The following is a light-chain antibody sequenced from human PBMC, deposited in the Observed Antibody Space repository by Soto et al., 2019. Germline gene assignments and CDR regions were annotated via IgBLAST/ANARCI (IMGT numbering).Light chain of an antibody. Sequence: EIVITEFTASLSVSLGERATLSCRASQSVSSNLAWYQQKPGQAPRLLIYGASTRATGIPARFSGSGSGTEFTPTLSSLQSEDFAVYYCQQYNNWPPFTFGGGTRVDIK. V-gene: IGKV3-15*01. CDR3: QQYNNWPPFT. J-gene: IGKJ4*01. CDR1: QSVSSN. CDR2: GAS.